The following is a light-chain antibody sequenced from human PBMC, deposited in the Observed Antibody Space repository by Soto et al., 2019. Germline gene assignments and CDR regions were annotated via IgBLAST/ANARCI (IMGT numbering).Light chain of an antibody. CDR2: AAS. CDR3: QQSYSNQYT. CDR1: QSISSY. V-gene: IGKV1-39*01. J-gene: IGKJ2*01. Sequence: DIQMTQSPSSLSASVGVRVTITCRASQSISSYLNWYQQKPGKAPKLLIYAASSLQSGVPSRFSGSGSGTDFTLTISSLQPEDFATYYCQQSYSNQYTFGQGTKLEIK.